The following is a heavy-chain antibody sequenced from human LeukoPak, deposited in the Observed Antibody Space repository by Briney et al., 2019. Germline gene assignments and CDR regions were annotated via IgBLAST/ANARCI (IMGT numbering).Heavy chain of an antibody. Sequence: ASVKVSCKASGYTFTSYGISWVRQAPGQGLEWMGWISAYNGNTNYAQKLQGRVTMTTDTSTSTAYMELRSLRSDDTAVYYCASQYSSSWYQPEGWFDPWGQGTLVTVSS. CDR2: ISAYNGNT. CDR1: GYTFTSYG. D-gene: IGHD6-13*01. J-gene: IGHJ5*02. V-gene: IGHV1-18*01. CDR3: ASQYSSSWYQPEGWFDP.